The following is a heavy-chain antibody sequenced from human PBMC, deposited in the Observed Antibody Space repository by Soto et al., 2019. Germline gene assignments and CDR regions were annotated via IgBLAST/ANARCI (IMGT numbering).Heavy chain of an antibody. Sequence: QVQLQESGPGLVKPSETLSLTCTVSGGSISSHYWSWIRQAPGKGLEWIGYVYYTGSTKYNPSLKSRVTVSVDRSKNQFSLQLASVTAADTAVYYCARTSGEGGYWGQGTLVTVSS. CDR3: ARTSGEGGY. D-gene: IGHD3-10*01. J-gene: IGHJ4*02. V-gene: IGHV4-59*11. CDR1: GGSISSHY. CDR2: VYYTGST.